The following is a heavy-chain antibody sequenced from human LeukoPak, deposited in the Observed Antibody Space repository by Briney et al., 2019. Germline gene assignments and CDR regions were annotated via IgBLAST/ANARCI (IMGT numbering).Heavy chain of an antibody. V-gene: IGHV1-69*13. Sequence: SVEVSCKASGGTFSSYAISWVRQAPGQGLEWMGGIIPIFGTANYAQKFQGRVTITADESTSTAYMELSSLRSEDTAVYYCARDYGSGTTPFQHWGQGTLVTVSS. D-gene: IGHD3-10*01. J-gene: IGHJ1*01. CDR2: IIPIFGTA. CDR3: ARDYGSGTTPFQH. CDR1: GGTFSSYA.